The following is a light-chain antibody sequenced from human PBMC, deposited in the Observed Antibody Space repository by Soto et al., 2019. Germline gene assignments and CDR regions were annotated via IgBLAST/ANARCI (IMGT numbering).Light chain of an antibody. J-gene: IGKJ2*02. Sequence: DIQMTQSPSSLSASVGDRVTITCRASQGIRYDLTWYQQIPGKAPKRLIYAASPLQSGVPSRFIGIGTGTEFPLTIDSLQTEDFATYYSLQHTTYPRTFRQGTRVEIK. CDR1: QGIRYD. V-gene: IGKV1-17*01. CDR3: LQHTTYPRT. CDR2: AAS.